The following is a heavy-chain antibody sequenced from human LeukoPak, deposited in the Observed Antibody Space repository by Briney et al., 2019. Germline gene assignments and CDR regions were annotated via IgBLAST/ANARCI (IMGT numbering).Heavy chain of an antibody. Sequence: GASVKVSCKAPGGTFSSYAISWVRQAPGQGLEWMGGIIPIFGTANYAQKFQGRVTITADESTSTAYMELSSLRSEDTAVYYCARAVVVTGEADYWGQGTLVTVSS. CDR3: ARAVVVTGEADY. D-gene: IGHD2-21*02. V-gene: IGHV1-69*13. J-gene: IGHJ4*02. CDR2: IIPIFGTA. CDR1: GGTFSSYA.